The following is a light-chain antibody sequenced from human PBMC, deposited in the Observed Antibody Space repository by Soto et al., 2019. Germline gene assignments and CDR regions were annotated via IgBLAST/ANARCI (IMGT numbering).Light chain of an antibody. CDR3: GSHTSGSTRV. V-gene: IGLV2-14*01. Sequence: QSALTQPASVSGSPGQSIAISCTGTSSDIGAYDYVSWYQQHPDKAPKLIIYEVTKRPSGVSTRFSGSKSGNTASLTISGLQAEDEGDYSCGSHTSGSTRVFGTGTKLTVL. J-gene: IGLJ1*01. CDR2: EVT. CDR1: SSDIGAYDY.